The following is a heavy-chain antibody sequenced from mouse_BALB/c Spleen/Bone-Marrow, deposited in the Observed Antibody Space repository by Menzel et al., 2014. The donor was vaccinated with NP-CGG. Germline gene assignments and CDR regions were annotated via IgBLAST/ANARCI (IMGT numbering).Heavy chain of an antibody. CDR3: ALLGYYGYFYV. V-gene: IGHV4-1*02. CDR1: GFDFSRYW. D-gene: IGHD2-2*01. J-gene: IGHJ1*01. CDR2: INPDSSTI. Sequence: DVQLQESGGGLVQPGGSLKLSCAASGFDFSRYWMSWVRQAPGKGLGWIGEINPDSSTINYTPSLKDKFIISRDNAKNTLYLQMSKVRSEDTALYYCALLGYYGYFYVWGAGTTVTVSS.